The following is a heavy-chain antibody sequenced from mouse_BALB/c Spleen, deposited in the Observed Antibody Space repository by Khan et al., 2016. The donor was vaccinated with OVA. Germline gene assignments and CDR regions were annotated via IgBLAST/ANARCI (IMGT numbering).Heavy chain of an antibody. CDR1: DYSFINYY. CDR2: IFPVDGRS. V-gene: IGHV1S56*01. CDR3: AISKYGSHWYSDD. J-gene: IGHJ1*01. D-gene: IGHD1-1*01. Sequence: QVQLQQSGRELVKPGASVNMSCKTSDYSFINYYIHWVKQRPGQGLEWIGWIFPVDGRSKYNEKFKGKTALTADTSSSTAYMLLSSLTSEDSAIXLCAISKYGSHWYSDDWGPGTTVTVSS.